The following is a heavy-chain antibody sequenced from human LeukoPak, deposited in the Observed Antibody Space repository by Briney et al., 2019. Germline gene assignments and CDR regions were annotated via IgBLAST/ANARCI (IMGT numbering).Heavy chain of an antibody. Sequence: ASETLSLTCTVSGGSFNSFFWSWIRQPPGKALEWIGYIYTSGNTYYSPSLKSRVTISLDMSKNQFSLKLISVTAADTAVYCCARRGTWFDPWGQGTLVTVSS. D-gene: IGHD3-10*01. V-gene: IGHV4-4*09. CDR1: GGSFNSFF. CDR2: IYTSGNT. CDR3: ARRGTWFDP. J-gene: IGHJ5*02.